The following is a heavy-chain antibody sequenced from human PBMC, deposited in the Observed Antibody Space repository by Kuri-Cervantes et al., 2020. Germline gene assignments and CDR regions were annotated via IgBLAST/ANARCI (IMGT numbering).Heavy chain of an antibody. J-gene: IGHJ6*02. CDR2: INAGNGNT. CDR3: ARAPRTGYSSSWYRDYYYDGMDV. V-gene: IGHV1-3*01. CDR1: GYTFTSYA. D-gene: IGHD6-13*01. Sequence: ASVKVSCKASGYTFTSYAMHWVRQAPGQRLEWMGWINAGNGNTKYSQKFQGRVTMTRNTSISTAYMELSSLRSEDTAVYYCARAPRTGYSSSWYRDYYYDGMDVWGQGTTVTVSS.